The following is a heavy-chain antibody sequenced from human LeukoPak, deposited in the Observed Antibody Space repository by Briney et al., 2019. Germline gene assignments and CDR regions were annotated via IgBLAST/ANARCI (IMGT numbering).Heavy chain of an antibody. J-gene: IGHJ5*02. Sequence: PSQTLSLTCAVSGGSISSGDYSWSWIRQPPGKGLEWIGYMYYSGSTYSNLSLKSRVTISVDTSKNQFSLKLSSVTAADTAVYYCAREDYYGSGSFSNWFDPWGQGTLVTVSS. CDR2: MYYSGST. V-gene: IGHV4-30-4*07. CDR1: GGSISSGDYS. D-gene: IGHD3-10*01. CDR3: AREDYYGSGSFSNWFDP.